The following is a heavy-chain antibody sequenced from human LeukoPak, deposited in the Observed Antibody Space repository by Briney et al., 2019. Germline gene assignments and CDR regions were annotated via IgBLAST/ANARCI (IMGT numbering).Heavy chain of an antibody. CDR1: GYTLTELS. CDR2: FDPEKGDT. CDR3: ARSDYYDSSGYRPGSPAFYYYMDV. V-gene: IGHV1-24*01. Sequence: ASVKVSCKVSGYTLTELSMHWVRQAPGKGFEWLGRFDPEKGDTIYAQKFQGRVTMTEDTSTDTAYMELSSLRSEDTAVYYCARSDYYDSSGYRPGSPAFYYYMDVWGKGTTVTISS. J-gene: IGHJ6*03. D-gene: IGHD3-22*01.